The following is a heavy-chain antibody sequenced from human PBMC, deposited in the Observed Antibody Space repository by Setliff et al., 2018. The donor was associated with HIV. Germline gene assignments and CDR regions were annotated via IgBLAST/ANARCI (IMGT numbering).Heavy chain of an antibody. CDR3: ARVLAAAGSFDY. CDR1: GGSISSDNW. V-gene: IGHV4-4*02. D-gene: IGHD6-13*01. Sequence: PSETLSLTCAVSGGSISSDNWWTWVRQAPGKGLEWIGEIYHSEYTNYNPSLKSRVSMSVDKSKNQFSVKLTSVTAADTAFYYCARVLAAAGSFDYWGQGTLVTVSS. CDR2: IYHSEYT. J-gene: IGHJ4*02.